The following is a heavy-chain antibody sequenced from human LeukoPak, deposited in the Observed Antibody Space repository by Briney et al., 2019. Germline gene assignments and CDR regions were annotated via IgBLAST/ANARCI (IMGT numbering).Heavy chain of an antibody. D-gene: IGHD6-13*01. CDR2: INPNSGGT. CDR1: GYTFTGYY. V-gene: IGHV1-2*06. CDR3: VGGDSSSWYAGYPPRRYNWFDP. J-gene: IGHJ5*02. Sequence: ASVKVSCKASGYTFTGYYMHWVRQAPGQGLEWMGRINPNSGGTNYAQKFQGRVTMTRDTSIRTAYMELSRLRSDDTTVYYCVGGDSSSWYAGYPPRRYNWFDPWGQGTLVTVSS.